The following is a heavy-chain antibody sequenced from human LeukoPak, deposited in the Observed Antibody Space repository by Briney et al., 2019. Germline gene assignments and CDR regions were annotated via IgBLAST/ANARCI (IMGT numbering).Heavy chain of an antibody. J-gene: IGHJ3*01. D-gene: IGHD2-2*02. CDR3: AREGRYPDAFDL. CDR2: IYHSGST. CDR1: GGSISSGGYS. V-gene: IGHV4-30-2*01. Sequence: PSETLSLTCAVSGGSISSGGYSWSWIRQPPGKGLEWIGYIYHSGSTYYNPSLKSRVTMFVDKSKNQFSLQLNSVTAADTAVYYCAREGRYPDAFDLWGQGTLVTVSS.